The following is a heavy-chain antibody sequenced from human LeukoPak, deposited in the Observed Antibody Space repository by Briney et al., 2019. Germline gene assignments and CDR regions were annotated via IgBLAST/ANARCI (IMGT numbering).Heavy chain of an antibody. D-gene: IGHD2-2*01. CDR2: ISGSGGST. CDR3: ARRYCSSTSCTLDY. CDR1: GFTFSSHA. V-gene: IGHV3-23*01. Sequence: GGSLRLSCAASGFTFSSHAMSWVRQAPGKGLEWVSAISGSGGSTYYADSVKGRFTISRDKSKNTLYLQMNSLRAEDTAVYYCARRYCSSTSCTLDYWGQGTLVTVSS. J-gene: IGHJ4*02.